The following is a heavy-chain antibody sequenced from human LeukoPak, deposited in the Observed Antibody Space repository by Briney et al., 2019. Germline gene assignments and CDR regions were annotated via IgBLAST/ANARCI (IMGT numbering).Heavy chain of an antibody. V-gene: IGHV4-34*01. CDR1: GGSFSGYY. CDR3: ARILARQFTSFSDSSPYTYYMDV. Sequence: SETLSLTCAVYGGSFSGYYWGWIRQPPGKGLEWIGEINHSVSTNYNPALRSRCTISVDTAQKQFSLRLSYLAAADTAVYYCARILARQFTSFSDSSPYTYYMDVWGKGTPVTVSS. D-gene: IGHD2/OR15-2a*01. CDR2: INHSVST. J-gene: IGHJ6*03.